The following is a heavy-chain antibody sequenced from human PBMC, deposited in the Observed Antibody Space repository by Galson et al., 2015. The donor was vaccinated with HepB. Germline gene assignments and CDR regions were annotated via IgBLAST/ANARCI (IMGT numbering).Heavy chain of an antibody. Sequence: SVKVSCKASGFTFTSSAVQWVRQARGQRLEWIGWIVVGSGNTNYAQKFQERVTITRDMSTSTAYMELSSLRSEDTAVYYCAAGGRCELPLFDYWGQGTLVTVSS. V-gene: IGHV1-58*01. CDR3: AAGGRCELPLFDY. CDR1: GFTFTSSA. CDR2: IVVGSGNT. J-gene: IGHJ4*02. D-gene: IGHD1-26*01.